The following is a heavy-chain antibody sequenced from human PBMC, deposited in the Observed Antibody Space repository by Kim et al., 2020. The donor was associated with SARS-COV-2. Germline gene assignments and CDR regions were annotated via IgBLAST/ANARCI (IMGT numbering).Heavy chain of an antibody. CDR2: INSDGTTT. Sequence: GGSLRLSCAASGFTFSSYWMHWVRQAPGKGLVWVSRINSDGTTTSYGDSVKGRFTLSRDNAKNTLYLKMNSLRAEDTAVYYCARRAYTSGLRYYGYWGQG. D-gene: IGHD6-19*01. CDR3: ARRAYTSGLRYYGY. CDR1: GFTFSSYW. J-gene: IGHJ4*02. V-gene: IGHV3-74*01.